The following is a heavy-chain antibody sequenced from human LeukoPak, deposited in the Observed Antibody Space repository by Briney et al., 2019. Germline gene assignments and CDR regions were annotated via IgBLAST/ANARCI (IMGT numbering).Heavy chain of an antibody. V-gene: IGHV3-21*01. CDR2: ISSSYI. Sequence: GGSLRLSCAASGFTFSSYSMNWVCHAPGKGLEWVSSISSSYIYYADSVKGRFTISRDNAKNSLYLQMNSLRAEDTAVYYCARDHLTVWGQGTMVTVSS. CDR1: GFTFSSYS. CDR3: ARDHLTV. J-gene: IGHJ3*01.